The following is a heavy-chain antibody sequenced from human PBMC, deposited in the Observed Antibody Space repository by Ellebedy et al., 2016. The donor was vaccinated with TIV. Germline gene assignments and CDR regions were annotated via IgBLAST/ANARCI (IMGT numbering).Heavy chain of an antibody. CDR3: AKCGTTVTTRLWYFDL. V-gene: IGHV3-30*18. Sequence: GGSLRLXXAASGFTFSSYGMHWVRQAPGKGLEWVAVISYDGSNKYYADSVKGRFTISRDNSKNTLYLQMNSLRAEDTAVYYCAKCGTTVTTRLWYFDLWGRGTLVTVSS. CDR2: ISYDGSNK. J-gene: IGHJ2*01. D-gene: IGHD4-17*01. CDR1: GFTFSSYG.